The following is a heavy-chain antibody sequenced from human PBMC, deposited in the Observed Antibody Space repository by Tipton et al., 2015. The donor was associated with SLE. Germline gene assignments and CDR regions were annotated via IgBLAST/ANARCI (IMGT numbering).Heavy chain of an antibody. CDR3: ARGYCSSTSCYYYYMDV. J-gene: IGHJ6*03. D-gene: IGHD2-2*01. V-gene: IGHV4-39*07. CDR2: IYHSGSS. Sequence: TLSLTCTVSGGSISSSSYYWGWIRQPPGKGLEWIGEIYHSGSSNYNPSLKSRVTISVDTSKNQFSLKLSSVTAADTAVYYCARGYCSSTSCYYYYMDVWGKGTTVTVSS. CDR1: GGSISSSSYY.